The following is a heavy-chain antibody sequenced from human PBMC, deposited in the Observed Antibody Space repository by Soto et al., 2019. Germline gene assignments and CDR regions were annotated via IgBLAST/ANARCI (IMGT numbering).Heavy chain of an antibody. Sequence: SVKVSCKASGGTFSSYAISWVRQAPGQGLEWMGGIIPIFGTAKYAQKFQGRVTITADESTSTAYMELSSLRSEDTAVYYCARDRHFWSGYPGPEDAFDIWGQGTMVTVSS. CDR1: GGTFSSYA. V-gene: IGHV1-69*13. CDR2: IIPIFGTA. CDR3: ARDRHFWSGYPGPEDAFDI. J-gene: IGHJ3*02. D-gene: IGHD3-3*02.